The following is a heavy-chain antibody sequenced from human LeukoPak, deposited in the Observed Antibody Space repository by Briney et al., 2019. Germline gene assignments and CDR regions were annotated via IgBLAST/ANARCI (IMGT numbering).Heavy chain of an antibody. V-gene: IGHV1-18*01. CDR2: ISAYNGNT. Sequence: GASVKVSCKASGYTFTSYGISWVRQAPGQGLEWMGWISAYNGNTNYAQKLQGRVTMTTDTSTSTAYMELRSLRSDDTAVYYCARASGYSSSWQVGGDYWGQGTLVTVSS. J-gene: IGHJ4*02. CDR3: ARASGYSSSWQVGGDY. D-gene: IGHD6-13*01. CDR1: GYTFTSYG.